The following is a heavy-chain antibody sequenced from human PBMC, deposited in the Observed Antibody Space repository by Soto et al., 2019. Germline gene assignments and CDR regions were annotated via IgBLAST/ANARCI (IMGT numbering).Heavy chain of an antibody. D-gene: IGHD6-19*01. J-gene: IGHJ6*02. Sequence: PSETLSLTCTVSGGSISSSSYYWGWIRQPPGKGLEWIGSIYYSGSTYYNPSLESRVTISVDTSKNQFSLKLSSVTAADTAVYYCARLVAVAGTGYYYGMDVWGQGTTVTVSS. V-gene: IGHV4-39*01. CDR1: GGSISSSSYY. CDR3: ARLVAVAGTGYYYGMDV. CDR2: IYYSGST.